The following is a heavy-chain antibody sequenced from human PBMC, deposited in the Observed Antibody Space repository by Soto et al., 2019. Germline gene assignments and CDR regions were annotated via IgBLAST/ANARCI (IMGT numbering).Heavy chain of an antibody. J-gene: IGHJ4*02. CDR2: ISWNTGSI. V-gene: IGHV3-9*01. Sequence: GGSLRLSCAASGFNFDDYAMHWVRQAPGKGLEWVSGISWNTGSIGYADSVKGRFTISRDNAKNSLYLQMNSLRAEDTAVYYCATHRGLQVFDYWGQGTLVTVSS. D-gene: IGHD3-10*01. CDR1: GFNFDDYA. CDR3: ATHRGLQVFDY.